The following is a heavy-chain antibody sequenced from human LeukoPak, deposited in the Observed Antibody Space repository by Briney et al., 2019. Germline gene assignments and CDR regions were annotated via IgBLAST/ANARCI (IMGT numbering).Heavy chain of an antibody. CDR1: GYIFIDFD. CDR2: MTPKSGYT. CDR3: VRGCGNTYPCVMGV. D-gene: IGHD5-18*01. Sequence: ASVKVSCKAAGYIFIDFDINWVRQATGQGLEWMGWMTPKSGYTAYAQKLQGRVTMTKNNSINTAYMELSSLRSEDSAVYYCVRGCGNTYPCVMGVWGQGTTVTASS. V-gene: IGHV1-8*02. J-gene: IGHJ6*02.